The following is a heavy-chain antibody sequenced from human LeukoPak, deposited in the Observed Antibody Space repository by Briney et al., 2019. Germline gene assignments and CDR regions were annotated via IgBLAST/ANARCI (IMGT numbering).Heavy chain of an antibody. J-gene: IGHJ4*02. CDR3: ARVREIVVVVAATSQPLDY. CDR1: GFTFSSYA. D-gene: IGHD2-15*01. V-gene: IGHV3-21*01. Sequence: GGSLRLSCAASGFTFSSYAMSWVRQAPGKGLEWVSSISSSSSYIYYADSVKGRFTISRDNAKNSLYLQMNSLRAEDMAVYYCARVREIVVVVAATSQPLDYWGQGTLVTVSS. CDR2: ISSSSSYI.